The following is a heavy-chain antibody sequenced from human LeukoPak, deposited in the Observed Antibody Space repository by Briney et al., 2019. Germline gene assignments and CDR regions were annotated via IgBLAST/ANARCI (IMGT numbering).Heavy chain of an antibody. V-gene: IGHV3-9*01. D-gene: IGHD2-15*01. J-gene: IGHJ4*02. CDR3: ARDSTYATRFDY. Sequence: PGGSLRLSCAASGFTFDDYAMHWVRQAPGKGLEWVSGISWNSGSIGYADSVKGRFTISRDNAKNSLYLQMNILRAEDTAVYYCARDSTYATRFDYWGQGTLVTVSS. CDR1: GFTFDDYA. CDR2: ISWNSGSI.